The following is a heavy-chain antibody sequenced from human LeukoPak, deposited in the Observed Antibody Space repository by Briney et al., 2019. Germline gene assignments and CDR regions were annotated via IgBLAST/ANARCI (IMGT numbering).Heavy chain of an antibody. Sequence: SETLSLTCTVSGGSISSSSYPWGWIRQPPGKGLEWIGSIYYSGSTYYNPSLKSRVTISVDTSKNQFSLKLSSVTAADTAVYYCARHHGTMVRGYYYYGMDVWGQGTTATVSS. CDR2: IYYSGST. V-gene: IGHV4-39*01. J-gene: IGHJ6*02. D-gene: IGHD3-10*01. CDR3: ARHHGTMVRGYYYYGMDV. CDR1: GGSISSSSYP.